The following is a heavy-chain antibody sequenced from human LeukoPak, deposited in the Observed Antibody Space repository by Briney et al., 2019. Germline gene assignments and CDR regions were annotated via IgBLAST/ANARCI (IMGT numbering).Heavy chain of an antibody. CDR3: ARNRGQMYSSGFRFDP. Sequence: AETLSLTCAVYGGSFSGYYWSWIRQPPGKGLECIGEMNHSGSTNYNPSLKSRVTISVDTSKNQFSLKLSSVTAADTAVYYCARNRGQMYSSGFRFDPWGQGTLVTVSS. CDR2: MNHSGST. J-gene: IGHJ5*02. D-gene: IGHD6-19*01. V-gene: IGHV4-34*01. CDR1: GGSFSGYY.